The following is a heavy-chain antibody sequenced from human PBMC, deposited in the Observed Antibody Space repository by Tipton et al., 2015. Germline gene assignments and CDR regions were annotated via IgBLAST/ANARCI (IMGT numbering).Heavy chain of an antibody. Sequence: SLRLSCAASGFSFRNFGMHWVRQAPGKGLQWVAIIGGDGGEKYYADSVKGRFSISRDKSNNSLYLQMNSLRAEDTAVYYCARDRSSGKGFDAFDIWGQGTMVTVSS. CDR1: GFSFRNFG. J-gene: IGHJ3*02. CDR3: ARDRSSGKGFDAFDI. CDR2: IGGDGGEK. D-gene: IGHD6-19*01. V-gene: IGHV3-33*01.